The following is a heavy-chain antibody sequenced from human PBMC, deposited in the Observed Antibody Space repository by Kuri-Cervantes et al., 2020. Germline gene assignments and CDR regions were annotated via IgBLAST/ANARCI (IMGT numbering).Heavy chain of an antibody. J-gene: IGHJ6*02. CDR1: GFTFSSYA. CDR3: ARKQSTYYDFWQYYYYYGMDV. Sequence: GESLKISCAASGFTFSSYAMSWVRQAPGKGLEWVSAISGSGGSTYYADSVKGRFTISRDNSKNTLYLQMNSLRAEDTAVYYCARKQSTYYDFWQYYYYYGMDVWGQGTTVTVSS. CDR2: ISGSGGST. V-gene: IGHV3-23*01. D-gene: IGHD3-3*01.